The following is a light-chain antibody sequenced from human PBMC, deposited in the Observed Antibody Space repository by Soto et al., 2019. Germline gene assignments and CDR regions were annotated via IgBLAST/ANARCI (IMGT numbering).Light chain of an antibody. CDR2: DVT. V-gene: IGLV2-11*01. J-gene: IGLJ1*01. Sequence: QSVLTQPRSVSGSRGQSVTMSCTGTSSDVGRYDYVSWYQQYPGEAPKLIIYDVTERPSGVPDRFSGSKSGNTASLTISGLRAEDEAAYSCCSFAGSYSYVFGSGTKVTVL. CDR1: SSDVGRYDY. CDR3: CSFAGSYSYV.